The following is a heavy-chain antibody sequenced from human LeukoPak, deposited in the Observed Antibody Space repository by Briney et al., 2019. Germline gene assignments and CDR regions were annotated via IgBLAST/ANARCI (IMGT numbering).Heavy chain of an antibody. CDR3: ARGTGGSA. CDR2: ISSDGSTT. CDR1: GFTFSGFW. V-gene: IGHV3-74*01. D-gene: IGHD2-15*01. J-gene: IGHJ5*02. Sequence: GGSLRLSCVASGFTFSGFWMHWVRQPPGKGLAWVSRISSDGSTTTYADSVKGRFTISRDNAKNSLYLQMNSLRAEDTALYYCARGTGGSAWGQGTLVTVSS.